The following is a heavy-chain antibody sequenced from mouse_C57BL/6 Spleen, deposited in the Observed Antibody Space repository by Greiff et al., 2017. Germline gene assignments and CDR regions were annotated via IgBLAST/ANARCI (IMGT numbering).Heavy chain of an antibody. CDR2: IHPNSGSS. D-gene: IGHD3-2*02. CDR1: GYTFTSYW. J-gene: IGHJ2*01. CDR3: ARWTAQAPDY. Sequence: QVQLKQPGAELVKPGASVKLSCKASGYTFTSYWMHWVKQRPGQGLEWIGMIHPNSGSSNYNEKFKSKATLTVDKSSSTAYMQLSSLTSEDSAVYYCARWTAQAPDYWGQGTTLTVSS. V-gene: IGHV1-64*01.